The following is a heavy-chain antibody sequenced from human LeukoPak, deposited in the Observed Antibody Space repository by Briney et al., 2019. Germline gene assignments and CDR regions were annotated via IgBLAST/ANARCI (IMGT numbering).Heavy chain of an antibody. Sequence: PGGSLRLSCAASGFTFSSYGMSWVRQAPGKGLEWVSAISGSGDSKYYADSVKGRFTIPRDNYKHTLYLQMNRLRAEDTAVFYCAKAGRITMIVVFPPLDYWGQGTLVTVSS. J-gene: IGHJ4*02. CDR1: GFTFSSYG. V-gene: IGHV3-23*01. CDR2: ISGSGDSK. CDR3: AKAGRITMIVVFPPLDY. D-gene: IGHD3-22*01.